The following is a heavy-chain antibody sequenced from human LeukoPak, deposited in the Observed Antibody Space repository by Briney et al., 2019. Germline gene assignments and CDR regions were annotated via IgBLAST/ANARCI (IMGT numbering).Heavy chain of an antibody. CDR3: ARDQGYCTTTSCYSIGGYFDY. J-gene: IGHJ4*02. Sequence: GRSLRLSCAASGFTFSTYAMHWVRQAPGKGLEWVAVISYDGSNRYADSVKGRFTISIDSSRHTVYLQMNSLRDEDTAVYYCARDQGYCTTTSCYSIGGYFDYWGQGTLVTVSS. D-gene: IGHD2-2*01. V-gene: IGHV3-30-3*01. CDR1: GFTFSTYA. CDR2: ISYDGSNR.